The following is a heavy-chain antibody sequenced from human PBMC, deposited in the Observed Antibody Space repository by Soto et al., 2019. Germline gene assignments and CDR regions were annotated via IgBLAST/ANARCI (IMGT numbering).Heavy chain of an antibody. Sequence: GASVKVSCKASGYTFTSYYMHWVRQAPGQGLEWMGIINPSGGSTSYAQKFQGRVTMTEDTSTDTAYMELSSLRSEDTAVYYCATSSGTFDYWGQGTLVTVSS. J-gene: IGHJ4*02. D-gene: IGHD3-10*01. CDR3: ATSSGTFDY. CDR1: GYTFTSYY. V-gene: IGHV1-46*01. CDR2: INPSGGST.